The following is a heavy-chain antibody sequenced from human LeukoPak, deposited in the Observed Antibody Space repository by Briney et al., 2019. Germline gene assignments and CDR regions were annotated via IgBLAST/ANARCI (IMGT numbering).Heavy chain of an antibody. D-gene: IGHD6-6*01. J-gene: IGHJ4*02. CDR1: GFTFSSYG. Sequence: GGSLRLSCAASGFTFSSYGMHWVRQAPGKGLEWVAFIRYDGSNKYYADSVKGRFTISRDNSKNTLYLQMNSLRAEDTAVYYCAKLSGTSYSSSSTGYWGQGTLVTVSS. CDR2: IRYDGSNK. V-gene: IGHV3-30*02. CDR3: AKLSGTSYSSSSTGY.